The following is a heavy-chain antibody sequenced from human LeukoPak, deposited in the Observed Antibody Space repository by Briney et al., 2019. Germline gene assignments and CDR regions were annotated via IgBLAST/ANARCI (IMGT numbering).Heavy chain of an antibody. J-gene: IGHJ4*02. CDR1: GCTFSSYV. CDR2: IWYDGSNK. Sequence: LRLSCSAFGCTFSSYVMHWVRQAPVKGLEWVAVIWYDGSNKYYADSVKGRFTISRDNSKNTLYLQMNSLRAEDTAVYYCARGSTYYDILTGYYRIDYFDYWGQGTLVTVSS. V-gene: IGHV3-33*01. CDR3: ARGSTYYDILTGYYRIDYFDY. D-gene: IGHD3-9*01.